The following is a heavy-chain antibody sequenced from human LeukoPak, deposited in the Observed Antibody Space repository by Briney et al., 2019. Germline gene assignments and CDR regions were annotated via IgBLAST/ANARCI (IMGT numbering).Heavy chain of an antibody. V-gene: IGHV3-23*01. CDR2: LSASALST. CDR3: AQERAGTTWFDP. CDR1: GLTFGNFA. D-gene: IGHD6-19*01. J-gene: IGHJ5*02. Sequence: GGSLRLSCTASGLTFGNFAMSWVRQAPGRGPEWVSALSASALSTYYADSVKGRFTISRDTSNNTLFLQINSLRAEDTAVYCCAQERAGTTWFDPWGERTLFTAS.